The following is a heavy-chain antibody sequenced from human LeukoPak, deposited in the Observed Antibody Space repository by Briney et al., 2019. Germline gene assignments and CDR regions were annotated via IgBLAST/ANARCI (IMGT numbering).Heavy chain of an antibody. CDR3: AKDPPWSYYEYVWGSNAFDI. Sequence: PGGSLRLSCAASGFTFSSYAMSWVRQAPGKGLEWVSAISGSGGSTYYADSVKGRFTISRDNSKNTLYLQMDSLRAEDTAVYYCAKDPPWSYYEYVWGSNAFDIWGQGTMVTVSS. J-gene: IGHJ3*02. V-gene: IGHV3-23*01. D-gene: IGHD3-16*01. CDR2: ISGSGGST. CDR1: GFTFSSYA.